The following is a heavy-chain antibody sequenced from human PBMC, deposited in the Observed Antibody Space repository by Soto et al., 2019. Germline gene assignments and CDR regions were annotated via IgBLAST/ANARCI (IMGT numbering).Heavy chain of an antibody. D-gene: IGHD3-10*01. V-gene: IGHV4-4*07. CDR2: IYTSGST. Sequence: XETLSLTCTVSGDSISSYYWSWIRQPAGKGLEWIGRIYTSGSTNYNPSLKSRVTMSVDTSKNQFSLKLSSVTAADTAVYYCAISPQRFGELAFDYWGQGTLVTVSS. J-gene: IGHJ4*02. CDR3: AISPQRFGELAFDY. CDR1: GDSISSYY.